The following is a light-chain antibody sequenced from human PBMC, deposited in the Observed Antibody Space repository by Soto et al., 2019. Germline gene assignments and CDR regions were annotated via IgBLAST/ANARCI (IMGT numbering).Light chain of an antibody. J-gene: IGKJ3*01. CDR3: QETYSVPFFS. CDR1: ESISTY. V-gene: IGKV1-39*01. Sequence: DIQLTQSPSSLSASVGDRVTITCRASESISTYLNWFQQKPGKAPRLLIYAASSLHSGVPSRFSGIGSGTAFTLTISSLQPQDFATYYYQETYSVPFFSFGPGTKVDIK. CDR2: AAS.